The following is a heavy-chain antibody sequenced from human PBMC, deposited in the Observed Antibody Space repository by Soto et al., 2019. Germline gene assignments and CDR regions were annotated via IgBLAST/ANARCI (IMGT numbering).Heavy chain of an antibody. Sequence: QVQLVQSGAEVKKPGSSVKVSCKASGGTFSTYGIGWVRQAPGQGLEWMGGIIPIFDTTDYAQKFQGRVTITADESTSTAYMELRSLRSEDTAIYYCARALSSLVATAMWLYWGQGTLVTVSS. CDR1: GGTFSTYG. CDR3: ARALSSLVATAMWLY. D-gene: IGHD2-2*01. J-gene: IGHJ4*02. V-gene: IGHV1-69*12. CDR2: IIPIFDTT.